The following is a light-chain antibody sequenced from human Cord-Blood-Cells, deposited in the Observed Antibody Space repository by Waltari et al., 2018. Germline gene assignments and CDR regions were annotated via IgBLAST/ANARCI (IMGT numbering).Light chain of an antibody. CDR1: QSVSSY. Sequence: EIVLTQSPATLSLSPGERATLSSRASQSVSSYLAWYQQKPGQAPRLLIYDASNRATGIPARFSGSGSGTDFTLTISSLEAEDFAVYYCQQRSNWPPMYTFGQGTKLEIK. J-gene: IGKJ2*01. CDR3: QQRSNWPPMYT. CDR2: DAS. V-gene: IGKV3-11*01.